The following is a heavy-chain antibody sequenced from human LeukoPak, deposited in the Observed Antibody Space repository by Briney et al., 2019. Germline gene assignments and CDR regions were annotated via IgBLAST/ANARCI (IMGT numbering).Heavy chain of an antibody. J-gene: IGHJ4*02. CDR2: VYYSGST. CDR3: ARQIPFDY. CDR1: GVSISSYY. Sequence: PSETLSLTCTVSGVSISSYYWSWIRQPPGKGLEWIGYVYYSGSTTYNPSLKSRVTISVDTSKNQFSLKLSSVTAADTAVYYCARQIPFDYWGQGPLVTVSS. V-gene: IGHV4-59*08.